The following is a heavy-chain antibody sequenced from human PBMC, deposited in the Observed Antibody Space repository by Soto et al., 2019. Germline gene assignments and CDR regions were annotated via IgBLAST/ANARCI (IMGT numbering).Heavy chain of an antibody. CDR1: GGSVSSGSYY. CDR2: IYYSGST. J-gene: IGHJ4*02. V-gene: IGHV4-61*01. D-gene: IGHD6-13*01. CDR3: AREFIAAAGTVY. Sequence: PSETLSLTSTVSGGSVSSGSYYWSWIRQPPGKGLEWIGYIYYSGSTNYNPSLKSRVTISVGTSKNQFSLKLSSVTAADTAVYYCAREFIAAAGTVYWGQGTLVTVSS.